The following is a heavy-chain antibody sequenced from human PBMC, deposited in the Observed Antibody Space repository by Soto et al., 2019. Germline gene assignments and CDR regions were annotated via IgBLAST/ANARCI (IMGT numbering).Heavy chain of an antibody. D-gene: IGHD2-2*02. CDR2: IIPIFNTT. Sequence: QVQLVQSGAEVKTPGSSLKVSCTVSGSRFSNYVISWVRQAPGHGLEWLGRIIPIFNTTQYAQTFQGRVTITADKATKTAFLELSSRRSDDTAVYYCAREGRGKKAGYNGLVSLGYWGQGTLVTVSS. CDR3: AREGRGKKAGYNGLVSLGY. J-gene: IGHJ4*02. V-gene: IGHV1-69*06. CDR1: GSRFSNYV.